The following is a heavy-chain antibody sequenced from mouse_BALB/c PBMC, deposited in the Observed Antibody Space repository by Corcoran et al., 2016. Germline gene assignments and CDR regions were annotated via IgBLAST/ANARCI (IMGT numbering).Heavy chain of an antibody. Sequence: EVQLQQSGAELVKPGASVKLSCTASGFNIKVTYMHWVKQRPDPGLEWIGRIDPANGNTKYDPKFQGKATITADTSSNTAYLQLSSLTSEDTAVYYGARWDGYVDVWGAGTTVTVSS. D-gene: IGHD4-1*01. CDR2: IDPANGNT. J-gene: IGHJ1*01. CDR3: ARWDGYVDV. V-gene: IGHV14-3*02. CDR1: GFNIKVTY.